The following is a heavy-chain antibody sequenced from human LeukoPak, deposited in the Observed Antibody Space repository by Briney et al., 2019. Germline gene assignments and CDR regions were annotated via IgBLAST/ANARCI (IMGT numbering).Heavy chain of an antibody. D-gene: IGHD6-19*01. CDR3: ARGGSIRKKEGMVQQWLVYYGMDV. CDR2: IIPIFGTA. J-gene: IGHJ6*02. Sequence: GASVKVSCKASGGTFSSYAISWVRQAPGQGLEWMGGIIPIFGTANYAQKFQGRVTITADESTSTAYMELSGLRSEDTAVYYCARGGSIRKKEGMVQQWLVYYGMDVWGQGTTVTVSS. V-gene: IGHV1-69*01. CDR1: GGTFSSYA.